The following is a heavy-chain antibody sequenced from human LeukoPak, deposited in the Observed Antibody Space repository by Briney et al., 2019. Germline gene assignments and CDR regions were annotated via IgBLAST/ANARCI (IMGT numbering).Heavy chain of an antibody. Sequence: GGSLRLSCAVSGFSFNTYWMTWVRQAPGKGLEWVSYISSSSSTIYYADSVKGRFTISRDDAKNSLFLQMNSLRAEDTAVYYCASVYCSSTSCMRGAFDIWGQGTVVTVSS. CDR3: ASVYCSSTSCMRGAFDI. V-gene: IGHV3-48*01. CDR1: GFSFNTYW. CDR2: ISSSSSTI. J-gene: IGHJ3*02. D-gene: IGHD2-2*01.